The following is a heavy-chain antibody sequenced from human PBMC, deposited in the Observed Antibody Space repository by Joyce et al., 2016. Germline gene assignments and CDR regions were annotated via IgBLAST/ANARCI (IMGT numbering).Heavy chain of an antibody. V-gene: IGHV4-39*01. Sequence: QLQLQESGPGLVKPSETLSLTCTVSGGSISSSSYYWVWIRQPPGKGLEWIGSISYSGSTYYSPSLKSRVTIFVDTSRNQLSLKLSSVTAAETALYYCATAAGSTWYEGYYFDYWGQGTLLTVSS. J-gene: IGHJ4*02. D-gene: IGHD6-13*01. CDR2: ISYSGST. CDR3: ATAAGSTWYEGYYFDY. CDR1: GGSISSSSYY.